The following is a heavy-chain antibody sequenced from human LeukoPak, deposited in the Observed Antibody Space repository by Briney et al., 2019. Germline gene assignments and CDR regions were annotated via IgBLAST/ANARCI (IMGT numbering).Heavy chain of an antibody. J-gene: IGHJ4*02. Sequence: PSETLSLTCTVSRGISRYYWNWIRQSPGKGLEWIGYVYNSGSTNYNPSLKSRVTISIDTSKNQFPLNLRSVTAADTALYFCAGGGYCGVASCFAPLFDWWGQGAPVTVSS. V-gene: IGHV4-59*03. CDR1: RGISRYY. CDR3: AGGGYCGVASCFAPLFDW. D-gene: IGHD2-2*01. CDR2: VYNSGST.